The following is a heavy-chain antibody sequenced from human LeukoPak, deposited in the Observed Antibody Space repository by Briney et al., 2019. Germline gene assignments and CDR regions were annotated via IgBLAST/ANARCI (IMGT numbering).Heavy chain of an antibody. CDR3: AASRPMSPSWFDL. J-gene: IGHJ5*02. D-gene: IGHD3-22*01. CDR2: ISAYNGNT. CDR1: GYTFTSYG. Sequence: EASVKVSCKASGYTFTSYGISWVRQDPGQGLEWMGWISAYNGNTNYAQKLQGRVTMTTDTSTSTAYMELRSLRSDDTAVYYCAASRPMSPSWFDLWGQGTLVTVSS. V-gene: IGHV1-18*01.